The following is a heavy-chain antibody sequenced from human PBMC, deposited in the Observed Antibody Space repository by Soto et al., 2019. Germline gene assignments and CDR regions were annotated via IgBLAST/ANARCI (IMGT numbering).Heavy chain of an antibody. CDR1: GFTYTRYS. V-gene: IGHV3-21*06. CDR2: ISSTTDYI. CDR3: ARESEDLTSNFDY. J-gene: IGHJ4*02. Sequence: GGSLRLSCAASGFTYTRYSMNWVRQAPGKGLEWVSSISSTTDYIYYGDSMKGRFTISRDNAKNSLYLEMNSLRAEDTAVYYCARESEDLTSNFDYWGQGTLVTVSS.